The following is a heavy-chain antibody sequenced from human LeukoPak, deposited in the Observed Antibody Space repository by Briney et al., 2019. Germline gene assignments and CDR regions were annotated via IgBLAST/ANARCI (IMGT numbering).Heavy chain of an antibody. CDR1: GFTFSSYS. Sequence: GGSLRLSCAASGFTFSSYSMNWVRQAPGKGLEWVSSISSSSSYIYYADSVKGRFTISRDNAKNSLYLQMNSLRAEDTAVYYCARAISDYDASDIWGQGTMVTVSS. CDR2: ISSSSSYI. D-gene: IGHD4-17*01. J-gene: IGHJ3*02. V-gene: IGHV3-21*01. CDR3: ARAISDYDASDI.